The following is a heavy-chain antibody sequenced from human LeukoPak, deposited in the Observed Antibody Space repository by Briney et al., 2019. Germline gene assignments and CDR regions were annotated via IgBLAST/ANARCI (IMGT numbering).Heavy chain of an antibody. V-gene: IGHV4-30-2*01. Sequence: SETLSLTCAVSGGSISSGGYSWSWIRQPPGKGLEWIGYIYHSGSTYYNPSLKSRVTISVDRPKNQFSLKLSSVTAADTAVYYCARGQGYSYGYSDYWGQGTLVTVSS. CDR1: GGSISSGGYS. D-gene: IGHD5-18*01. CDR3: ARGQGYSYGYSDY. CDR2: IYHSGST. J-gene: IGHJ4*02.